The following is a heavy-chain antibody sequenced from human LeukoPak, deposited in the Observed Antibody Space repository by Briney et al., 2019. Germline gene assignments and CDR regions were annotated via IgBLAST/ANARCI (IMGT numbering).Heavy chain of an antibody. Sequence: SETLSLTCTVSGGSISSSSYYWGWIRQPPGKGLEWIGSIYYSGSTYYNPSLKSRVTISVDTSKNQFSLKLSSVTAADTAVYYCARTYDSSGCYSDYWGQGTLVTVSS. CDR1: GGSISSSSYY. CDR3: ARTYDSSGCYSDY. J-gene: IGHJ4*02. V-gene: IGHV4-39*07. D-gene: IGHD3-22*01. CDR2: IYYSGST.